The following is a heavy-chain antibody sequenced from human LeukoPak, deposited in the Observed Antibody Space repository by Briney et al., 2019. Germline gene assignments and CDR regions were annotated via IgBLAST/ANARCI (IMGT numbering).Heavy chain of an antibody. Sequence: GASVKVCCKASGFTFTSYYMHWVRQAPGQGLEWMGIINPTGGSTTYAQRLQGRATMTRDTSTSTVYMELSSLRSEDTAVYFCARAADTTSTLSSLVYWGQGTLVTVSS. CDR3: ARAADTTSTLSSLVY. J-gene: IGHJ4*02. CDR1: GFTFTSYY. V-gene: IGHV1-46*01. D-gene: IGHD1-26*01. CDR2: INPTGGST.